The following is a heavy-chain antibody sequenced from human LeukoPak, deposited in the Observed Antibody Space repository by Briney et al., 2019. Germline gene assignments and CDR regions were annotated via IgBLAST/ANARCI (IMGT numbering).Heavy chain of an antibody. CDR2: IDSRGST. V-gene: IGHV4-61*02. CDR3: ARLVLQGDLPDY. CDR1: GGSISSGSYY. Sequence: SDTLSLTCTVSGGSISSGSYYWSWIRQPAGEGREWFGLIDSRGSTNYNPSLTVRVPMTVDTFNNRSAQKLRAITAADTVVYYCARLVLQGDLPDYWGRGTLVTVSS. J-gene: IGHJ4*02. D-gene: IGHD3-10*01.